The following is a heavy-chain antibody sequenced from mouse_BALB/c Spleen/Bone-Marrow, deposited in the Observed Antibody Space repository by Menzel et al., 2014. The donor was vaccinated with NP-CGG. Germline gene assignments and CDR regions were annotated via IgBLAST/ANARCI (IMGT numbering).Heavy chain of an antibody. CDR3: AFGNYDFDY. CDR2: IYPGDGDT. Sequence: SGAELVRPGSSVKISCKASGYAFSSYWMNWVKQRPGQGLEWIGQIYPGDGDTNYSGKFKGKATLTADESSSTAYMQLSSLTSEDSAVYFCAFGNYDFDYWGQGTTLTVSS. CDR1: GYAFSSYW. D-gene: IGHD2-1*01. J-gene: IGHJ2*01. V-gene: IGHV1-80*01.